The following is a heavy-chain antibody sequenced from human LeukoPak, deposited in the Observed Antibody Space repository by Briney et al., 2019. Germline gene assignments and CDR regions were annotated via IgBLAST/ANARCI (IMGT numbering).Heavy chain of an antibody. CDR1: GFTVTDNY. CDR3: ARGYSSSWYGFRTYFDY. Sequence: PGGSLRLSCAASGFTVTDNYMNWVRQSSGKGLEWVSVIYGGGDTNYADSVKGRFTISRDNAKNSLYLQMNSLRAEDTAVYYCARGYSSSWYGFRTYFDYWGQGTLVTVSS. V-gene: IGHV3-53*01. CDR2: IYGGGDT. D-gene: IGHD6-13*01. J-gene: IGHJ4*02.